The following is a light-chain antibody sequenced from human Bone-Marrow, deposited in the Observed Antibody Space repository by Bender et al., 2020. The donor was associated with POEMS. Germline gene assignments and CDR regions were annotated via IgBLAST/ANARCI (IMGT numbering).Light chain of an antibody. CDR2: QVS. V-gene: IGLV2-23*02. CDR3: CSYAGSSTTV. J-gene: IGLJ3*02. CDR1: DSDVGGYDL. Sequence: QSTLTQPVSVSGSPGQSITISCTGTDSDVGGYDLVSWYQQHPGKAPKLIISQVSKWPSGVSNRFSGSKSAKTASLTISGLQAEDEANYSCCSYAGSSTTVFGGGTKLTVL.